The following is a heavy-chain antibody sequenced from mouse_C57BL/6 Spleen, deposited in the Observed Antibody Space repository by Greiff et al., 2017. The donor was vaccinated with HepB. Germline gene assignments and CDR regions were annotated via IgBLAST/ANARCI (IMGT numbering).Heavy chain of an antibody. CDR3: ARGLRRYYAMDY. CDR2: ISSGSSTI. Sequence: EVKLVESGGGLVKPGGSLKLSCAASGYTFSDYGMHWVRQAPGKGLEWVAYISSGSSTIYYSDTVKGRVTISRDNAKNTLFLQMTSLTSEDAAMYYYARGLRRYYAMDYWGQGTSVTVSS. J-gene: IGHJ4*01. D-gene: IGHD2-4*01. V-gene: IGHV5-17*01. CDR1: GYTFSDYG.